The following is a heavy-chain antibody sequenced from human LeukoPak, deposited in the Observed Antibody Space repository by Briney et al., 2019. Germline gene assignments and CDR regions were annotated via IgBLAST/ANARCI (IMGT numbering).Heavy chain of an antibody. D-gene: IGHD3-22*01. CDR2: IYYSGST. V-gene: IGHV4-31*03. Sequence: ASETLSLTCTVSGGSISSGGYYWSWIRQHPGKGLEWIGYIYYSGSTYYNPSLKSRVTISVDTSKNQFSLKLSSVTAADTAVYYCARGKPYYDSSGYPFDYWGQGTLVTVSS. CDR3: ARGKPYYDSSGYPFDY. CDR1: GGSISSGGYY. J-gene: IGHJ4*02.